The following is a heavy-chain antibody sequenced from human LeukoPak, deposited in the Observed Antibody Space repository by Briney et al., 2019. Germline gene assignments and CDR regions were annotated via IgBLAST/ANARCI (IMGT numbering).Heavy chain of an antibody. Sequence: ASVKVSCKASGYTFTSYGISWVRQAPGQGLEWMGWISPYNANTNYAQNLQGRVTMTTDTSTNTAYMELRSLGSDDTAIYYCARDDPSTFFGSGNSFSHLFDHWGQGTLVTVSS. D-gene: IGHD3-10*01. J-gene: IGHJ5*02. V-gene: IGHV1-18*01. CDR3: ARDDPSTFFGSGNSFSHLFDH. CDR2: ISPYNANT. CDR1: GYTFTSYG.